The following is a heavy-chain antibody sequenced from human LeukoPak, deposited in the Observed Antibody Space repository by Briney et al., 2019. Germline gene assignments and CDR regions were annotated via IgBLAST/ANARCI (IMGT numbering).Heavy chain of an antibody. CDR3: ARQLGPLHYFDY. V-gene: IGHV4-59*08. Sequence: SETLSLTCTVSGGSISSYYWSWIRQPPGKGLEWIGYIYYSGSTNYTPSLKSRVTISVDTYKNQFSLKLSSVTAADTAVYYCARQLGPLHYFDYWGQGTLVTVSS. CDR1: GGSISSYY. J-gene: IGHJ4*02. CDR2: IYYSGST.